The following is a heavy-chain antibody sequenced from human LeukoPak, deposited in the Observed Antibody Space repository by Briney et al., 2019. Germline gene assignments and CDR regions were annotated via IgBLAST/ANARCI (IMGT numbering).Heavy chain of an antibody. CDR3: ARRGRGTSGYLDY. CDR1: GGSISSSIYC. CDR2: IYHSEST. J-gene: IGHJ4*02. Sequence: SETLSLTCTVSGGSISSSIYCWDWIRQPPGKGLEWIGSIYHSESTYYNPSLKSRVTISVDTSKKQFSLKLTSVTAADTAVYYCARRGRGTSGYLDYWGQGTLVTVSS. V-gene: IGHV4-39*01. D-gene: IGHD2-15*01.